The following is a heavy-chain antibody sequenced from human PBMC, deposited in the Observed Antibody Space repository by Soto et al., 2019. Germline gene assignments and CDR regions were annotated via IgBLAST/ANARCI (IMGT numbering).Heavy chain of an antibody. J-gene: IGHJ4*02. CDR3: ARRQRKTTFDY. Sequence: PSETLSLACTVSGGSLSSRSYYWGWIRQPPGKGLEWIGSIYYSGSTYYNPSLKSRVTISVDTSKNQFSLRLSSVTAADTAVYYCARRQRKTTFDYWGQGTLVTV. V-gene: IGHV4-39*01. CDR1: GGSLSSRSYY. CDR2: IYYSGST. D-gene: IGHD1-1*01.